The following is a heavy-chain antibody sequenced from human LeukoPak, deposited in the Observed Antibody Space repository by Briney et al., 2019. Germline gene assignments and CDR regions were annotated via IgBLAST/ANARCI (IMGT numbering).Heavy chain of an antibody. CDR1: GFTFSSYS. D-gene: IGHD3-22*01. J-gene: IGHJ3*02. Sequence: GGSLRLPCAASGFTFSSYSMNWVRQAPGKGLEWVSSISSSSSYIYYADSVKGRFTISRDNAKNSLYLQMNSLRAEDTAVYYCARDRTDSSGYYHRNAFDIWGQGTMVTVSS. V-gene: IGHV3-21*06. CDR2: ISSSSSYI. CDR3: ARDRTDSSGYYHRNAFDI.